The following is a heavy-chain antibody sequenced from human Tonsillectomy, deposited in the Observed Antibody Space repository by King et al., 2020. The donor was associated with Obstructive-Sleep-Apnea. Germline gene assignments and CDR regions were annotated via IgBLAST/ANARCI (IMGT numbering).Heavy chain of an antibody. Sequence: QLVQSGAEVKKPGSSVKVSCKASGGTFSSYAISWVRQAPGQGLEWMGRIIPILGIANYAQKFQGRVTITADKSTSTAYMELSSLRSEDTAVYYCARDPTQPILERWAYWGQGTLVTVSS. V-gene: IGHV1-69*09. J-gene: IGHJ4*02. CDR1: GGTFSSYA. D-gene: IGHD1-1*01. CDR3: ARDPTQPILERWAY. CDR2: IIPILGIA.